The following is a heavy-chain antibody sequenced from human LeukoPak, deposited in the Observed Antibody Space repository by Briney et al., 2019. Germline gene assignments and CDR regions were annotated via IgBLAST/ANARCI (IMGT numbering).Heavy chain of an antibody. J-gene: IGHJ4*02. D-gene: IGHD3-22*01. CDR1: GGSISNYY. V-gene: IGHV4-59*01. Sequence: SETLSLTCTVSGGSISNYYWSWIRQPPGKGLEWIGYIYYSGSTNYNPSLKSRVTISVDTSKNQFSLKLSSVTAADAAVYYCARGGWNKFDYWGQGTLVTVSS. CDR2: IYYSGST. CDR3: ARGGWNKFDY.